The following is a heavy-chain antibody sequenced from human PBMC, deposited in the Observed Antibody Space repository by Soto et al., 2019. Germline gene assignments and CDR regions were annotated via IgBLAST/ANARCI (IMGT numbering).Heavy chain of an antibody. V-gene: IGHV2-5*02. D-gene: IGHD1-26*01. CDR3: APSLVGATPDPFDH. CDR1: GFSLSTSGVG. CDR2: IYWDDDK. Sequence: QITLKESGPPLVKPTQTLTLTCTFSGFSLSTSGVGVGWIRQPPGKALEWLALIYWDDDKRYSPSLKSRLTIPKHTSKHQVVLTMTNMDPVDTATYYGAPSLVGATPDPFDHWGQGTLVTVSS. J-gene: IGHJ4*02.